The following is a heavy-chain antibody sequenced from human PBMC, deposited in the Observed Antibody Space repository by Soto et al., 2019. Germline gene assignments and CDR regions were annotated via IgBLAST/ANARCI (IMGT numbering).Heavy chain of an antibody. CDR2: IIPIFGTA. V-gene: IGHV1-69*01. J-gene: IGHJ3*02. Sequence: VQLVESGGGLVKPGGSLRLSCAASEFTFSSYAISWVRQAPGQGLEWMGGIIPIFGTANYAQKFQGRVTITADESTSTAYMELSSLRSEDTAVYYCARDQGVPPDRNDAFDIWGQGTMVTVSS. D-gene: IGHD3-22*01. CDR1: EFTFSSYA. CDR3: ARDQGVPPDRNDAFDI.